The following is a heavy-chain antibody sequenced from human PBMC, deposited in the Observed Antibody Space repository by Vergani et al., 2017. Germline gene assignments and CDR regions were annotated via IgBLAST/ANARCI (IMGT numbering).Heavy chain of an antibody. V-gene: IGHV1-2*02. CDR3: ARCRDYYDSSGDYYSSGFDY. CDR1: GYTFTGYY. Sequence: QVQLVQSGAEVKKPGASVKVYCKASGYTFTGYYMHWVRQAPGQGLEWLGWINPNSGGTNYAQKVQGRVTMTRDTSISTAYMELSRLRSDDTAVYYCARCRDYYDSSGDYYSSGFDYWGQGTLVTVSS. J-gene: IGHJ4*02. CDR2: INPNSGGT. D-gene: IGHD3-22*01.